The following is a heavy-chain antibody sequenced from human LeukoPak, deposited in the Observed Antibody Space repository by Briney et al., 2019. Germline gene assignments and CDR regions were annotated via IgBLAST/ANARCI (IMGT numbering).Heavy chain of an antibody. J-gene: IGHJ4*02. CDR3: ATMYLDSSGYFYFDY. V-gene: IGHV1-24*01. D-gene: IGHD3-22*01. CDR1: GYTLTELS. CDR2: FDPEDGET. Sequence: GASVKVSCKVSGYTLTELSMHWVRQAPGKGLEWMGGFDPEDGETIYAQEFQGRVTMTEDTSTDTAYMELSSLRSEDTAVYYCATMYLDSSGYFYFDYWGQGTLVTVSS.